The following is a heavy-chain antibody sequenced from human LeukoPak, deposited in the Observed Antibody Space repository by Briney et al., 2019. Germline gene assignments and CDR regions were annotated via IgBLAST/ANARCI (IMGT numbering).Heavy chain of an antibody. CDR3: ARAPYDFWSGYSTYGMDV. J-gene: IGHJ6*02. D-gene: IGHD3-3*01. CDR1: GFTFSSYW. CDR2: IKQDGSEK. Sequence: GGSLRLSCAASGFTFSSYWMSWVRRAPGKGREWVANIKQDGSEKYYVDSVKGRFTISRDNAKNSLYLQMNSLRAEDTAVYYCARAPYDFWSGYSTYGMDVWGQGTTVTVSS. V-gene: IGHV3-7*01.